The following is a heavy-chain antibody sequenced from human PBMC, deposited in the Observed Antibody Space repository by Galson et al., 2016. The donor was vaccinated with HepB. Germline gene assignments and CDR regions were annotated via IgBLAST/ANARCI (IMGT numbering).Heavy chain of an antibody. CDR3: AKGGPEGTGTLDS. V-gene: IGHV3-74*01. D-gene: IGHD1-1*01. CDR1: GFIFSYDW. J-gene: IGHJ4*02. CDR2: IDEDGSET. Sequence: LRLSCAASGFIFSYDWMHWVRQTEGRGLTYIAHIDEDGSETSYADSVKGRFTISRDNAMDTVYLQMDRLRADDTGVYFCAKGGPEGTGTLDSWGQGTQVTVSS.